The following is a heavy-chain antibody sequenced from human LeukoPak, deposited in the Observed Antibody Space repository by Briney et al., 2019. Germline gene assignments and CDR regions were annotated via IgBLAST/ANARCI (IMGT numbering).Heavy chain of an antibody. V-gene: IGHV1-2*02. D-gene: IGHD6-13*01. CDR2: INPNSGGT. J-gene: IGHJ4*02. CDR1: GYSFTDYY. Sequence: ASVKVSCKASGYSFTDYYMHWVRQAPGQGLEWMGWINPNSGGTNYAQKFQGRVTMTRDTSISTAYMELSRLRSDDTAVYYCARVAAAAGNYWGQGTLVTVSS. CDR3: ARVAAAAGNY.